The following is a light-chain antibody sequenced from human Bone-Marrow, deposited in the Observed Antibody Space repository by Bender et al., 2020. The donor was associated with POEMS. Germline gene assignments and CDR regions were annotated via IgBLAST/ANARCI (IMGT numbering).Light chain of an antibody. CDR1: SSDVGGYNL. J-gene: IGLJ3*02. V-gene: IGLV2-14*02. Sequence: QSALTQPASVSGSPGQSITISCTGTSSDVGGYNLVSWYQQHPGKAPKLMIYDVSQRPSGLYSRFSGSSPGNPASLTISGLPADDEADYYCSARTTSNIWVFGGGTKLTVL. CDR3: SARTTSNIWV. CDR2: DVS.